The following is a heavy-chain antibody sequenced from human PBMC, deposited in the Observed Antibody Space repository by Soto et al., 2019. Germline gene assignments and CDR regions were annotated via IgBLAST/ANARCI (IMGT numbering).Heavy chain of an antibody. CDR2: IKHSGRT. V-gene: IGHV4-34*01. J-gene: IGHJ4*02. D-gene: IGHD3-10*01. Sequence: PSENLSLTCAVHHVSFSCYYWSWIRKPPGKGLEWIAEIKHSGRTNYNPSLKSRVTISVDTSKNQFSLKLSSVTAAETAVYYCARGYGRTFDYWGQGTPVT. CDR1: HVSFSCYY. CDR3: ARGYGRTFDY.